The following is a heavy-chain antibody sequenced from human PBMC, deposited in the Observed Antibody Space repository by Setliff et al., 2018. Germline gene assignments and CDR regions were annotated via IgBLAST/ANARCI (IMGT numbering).Heavy chain of an antibody. Sequence: GGSLRLSCAASGFTFSSYSMNWVRQAPGKGLEWVSSISSSSSYIYYADSVKGRFTISRDNAENSLTLQMDSLRVEDTAVYYCSRDLQGSGDYVVDYWGQGTLVTVS. D-gene: IGHD4-17*01. V-gene: IGHV3-21*01. CDR1: GFTFSSYS. CDR2: ISSSSSYI. CDR3: SRDLQGSGDYVVDY. J-gene: IGHJ4*02.